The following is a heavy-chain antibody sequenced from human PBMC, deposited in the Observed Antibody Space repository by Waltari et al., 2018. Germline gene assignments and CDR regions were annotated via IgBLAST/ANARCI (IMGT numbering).Heavy chain of an antibody. CDR2: IYSGGSK. J-gene: IGHJ6*02. V-gene: IGHV3-66*01. Sequence: EVQLVESGGGLVQPGGSLRLSCAASGFTVSSNYMSWVRQAPGKGLEWVSVIYSGGSKYHAESVKGRFTISRDNSKNTLYLQMNSLRAEETAVYYCARDRGLAARPYYYYGMDVWGQGTTVTVSS. D-gene: IGHD6-6*01. CDR3: ARDRGLAARPYYYYGMDV. CDR1: GFTVSSNY.